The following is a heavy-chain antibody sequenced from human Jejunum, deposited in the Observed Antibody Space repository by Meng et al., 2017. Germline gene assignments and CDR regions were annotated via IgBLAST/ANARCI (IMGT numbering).Heavy chain of an antibody. CDR2: ISDDESRK. J-gene: IGHJ6*02. CDR3: GRDLSGGGLAV. Sequence: GGSLRLSCADPGATFHYYARHWVRQAPGKGLEWVAAISDDESRKHYVDSVKGRFTIPRDNSKSTLYLQMDSLRPEDTAMYFCGRDLSGGGLAVWGQGTTVTVSS. V-gene: IGHV3-30*01. D-gene: IGHD1-14*01. CDR1: GATFHYYA.